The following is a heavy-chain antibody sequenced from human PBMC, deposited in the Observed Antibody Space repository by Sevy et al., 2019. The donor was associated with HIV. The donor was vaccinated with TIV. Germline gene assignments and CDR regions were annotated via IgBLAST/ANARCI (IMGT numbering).Heavy chain of an antibody. CDR2: IKQDESEK. Sequence: GGSLRLSCAASGFSFSNYWMHWVRQAPGKGLEWVANIKQDESEKYYVASVKGRFTISRDKAKNSLYLQMNSLRPEDTAVYYCARGNSGSFDYWGQETLVTVSS. CDR3: ARGNSGSFDY. J-gene: IGHJ4*02. V-gene: IGHV3-7*04. D-gene: IGHD3-22*01. CDR1: GFSFSNYW.